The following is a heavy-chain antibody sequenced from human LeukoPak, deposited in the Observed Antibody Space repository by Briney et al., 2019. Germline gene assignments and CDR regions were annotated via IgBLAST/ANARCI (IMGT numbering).Heavy chain of an antibody. CDR3: AREHSGYDLPGRDYYYMDV. J-gene: IGHJ6*03. CDR2: ISSNSSSYI. CDR1: GLTFNTDK. V-gene: IGHV3-21*01. Sequence: GGCLTLACATSGLTFNTDKMDSARQAGGRGLGWVSSISSNSSSYIYYADSVTGRFTISRDNAKNSLYLQMNSLRAEDTAVYYCAREHSGYDLPGRDYYYMDVWGKGTTVTIS. D-gene: IGHD5-12*01.